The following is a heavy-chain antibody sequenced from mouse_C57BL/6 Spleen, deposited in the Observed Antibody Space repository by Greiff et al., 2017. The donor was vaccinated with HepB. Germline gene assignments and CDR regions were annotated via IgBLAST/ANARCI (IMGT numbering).Heavy chain of an antibody. J-gene: IGHJ1*03. D-gene: IGHD1-1*01. Sequence: DVQLVESGGGLVKPGGSLKLSCAASGFTFSDYGMHWVRQAPETGLEWVAYISSGSSTIYYADTVKGRFTISRDNAKNTLFLQMTSLRSEDTAMYYCARWYYGSRNWYFDVWGTGTTVTVSS. CDR1: GFTFSDYG. CDR2: ISSGSSTI. CDR3: ARWYYGSRNWYFDV. V-gene: IGHV5-17*01.